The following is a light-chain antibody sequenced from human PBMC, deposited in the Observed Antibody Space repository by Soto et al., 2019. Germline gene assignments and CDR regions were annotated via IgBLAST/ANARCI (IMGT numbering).Light chain of an antibody. J-gene: IGKJ1*01. Sequence: ELVLTQSPGTLSLSPGERATLSCRSSQSVSSSYLAWYQQKPGQAPRLLIYGASSRATGIPDRFRGSGSGTDFPLTISRLEPEAFAVYYCQQYGRSQTFGQGTKVDIK. CDR1: QSVSSSY. V-gene: IGKV3-20*01. CDR2: GAS. CDR3: QQYGRSQT.